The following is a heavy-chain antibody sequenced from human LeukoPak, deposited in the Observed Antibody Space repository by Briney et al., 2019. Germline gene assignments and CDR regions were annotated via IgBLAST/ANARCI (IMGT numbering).Heavy chain of an antibody. Sequence: SETLSLTCTVSGASFSYYYWSWIRQPPGKGLEWIGYFSYSGSTNYNPSFKSRITISVDTSRNQFSLQLSSVTAADTAVYYCARIHRYCSGGACYVLDNWGQGTLVAVSS. J-gene: IGHJ4*02. CDR3: ARIHRYCSGGACYVLDN. CDR1: GASFSYYY. V-gene: IGHV4-59*01. CDR2: FSYSGST. D-gene: IGHD2-15*01.